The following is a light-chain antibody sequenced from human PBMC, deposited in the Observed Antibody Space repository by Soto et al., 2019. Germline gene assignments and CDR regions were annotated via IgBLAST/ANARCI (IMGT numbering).Light chain of an antibody. CDR3: NSYTGSRTYV. V-gene: IGLV2-18*02. J-gene: IGLJ1*01. CDR2: EVS. Sequence: QSVLTQPPSVSGSPGQSVAISCTGTSSDVGSYNRVSWYQQPPGAAPKLMIYEVSNRPSGVPDRFSGSKSGNTASLTISGLQAEDEADYYCNSYTGSRTYVFGTGTKATVL. CDR1: SSDVGSYNR.